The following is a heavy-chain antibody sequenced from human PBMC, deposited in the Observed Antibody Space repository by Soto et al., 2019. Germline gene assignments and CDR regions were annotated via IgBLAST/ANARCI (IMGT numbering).Heavy chain of an antibody. D-gene: IGHD1-1*01. CDR2: IKSKTDGGTT. CDR3: TTAVLEGYYGMDV. Sequence: GGSLRLSCAASGFTFSNAWMNWVRQAPGKGLEWVGRIKSKTDGGTTDYAAPVKGRFTISRDDSKNTLYLQMNSLKTEDTAVYYCTTAVLEGYYGMDVWGQGTTVTVSS. J-gene: IGHJ6*02. V-gene: IGHV3-15*07. CDR1: GFTFSNAW.